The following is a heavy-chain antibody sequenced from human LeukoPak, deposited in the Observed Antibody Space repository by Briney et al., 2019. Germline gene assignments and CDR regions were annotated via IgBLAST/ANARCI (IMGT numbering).Heavy chain of an antibody. J-gene: IGHJ5*01. CDR1: GFTFSSYA. D-gene: IGHD4-17*01. V-gene: IGHV3-64D*09. CDR2: ISSNGGST. Sequence: GGSLRLSCSASGFTFSSYAMHWVRQAPGKGLEYVSVISSNGGSTYYADSVKGRFTISRDNSKNTLYLQMSSLRVADKAVYYCVKDVYGVYSLQNNWFDSWGQGTLVTVSS. CDR3: VKDVYGVYSLQNNWFDS.